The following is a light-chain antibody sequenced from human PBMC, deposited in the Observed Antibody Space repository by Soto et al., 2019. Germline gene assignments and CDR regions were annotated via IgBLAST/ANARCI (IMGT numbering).Light chain of an antibody. V-gene: IGLV2-14*01. CDR1: SSDVGGSNH. Sequence: QSVLTQPASVSGSPGQSIIISCTGTSSDVGGSNHVAWYQQHPGRAPKLIIYEVISRPSGVSNRSSGSKSGNTASLTISGLQAEDEADYYCISYLVTSSSYVFGTGTKLTVL. J-gene: IGLJ1*01. CDR2: EVI. CDR3: ISYLVTSSSYV.